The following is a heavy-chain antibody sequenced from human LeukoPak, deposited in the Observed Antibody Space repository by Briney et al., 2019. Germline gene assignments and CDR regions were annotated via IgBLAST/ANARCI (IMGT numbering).Heavy chain of an antibody. Sequence: ASVKVSCKASGGTFSSYAISWVRQAPGQGLEWMGGILPIFGTANYAQTFQGRVTTTADESTSTAYMKLSSLRSEDTAVYYCASGLSGYCTNGVCYYIDYSGQGTLVTVSS. CDR1: GGTFSSYA. V-gene: IGHV1-69*01. CDR3: ASGLSGYCTNGVCYYIDY. CDR2: ILPIFGTA. J-gene: IGHJ4*02. D-gene: IGHD2-8*01.